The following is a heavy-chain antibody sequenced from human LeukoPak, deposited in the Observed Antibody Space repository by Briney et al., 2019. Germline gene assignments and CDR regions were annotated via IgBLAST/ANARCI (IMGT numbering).Heavy chain of an antibody. J-gene: IGHJ6*02. CDR1: GFTFGSSA. V-gene: IGHV3-53*01. CDR3: ARDPRYCSSTSCHYYGMDV. CDR2: IYSGGST. D-gene: IGHD2-2*01. Sequence: GGSLRLSCAASGFTFGSSAMSWIRQAPGKGLEWVSVIYSGGSTYYADSVKGRFTISRDNSKNTLYLQMNSLRAEDTAVYYCARDPRYCSSTSCHYYGMDVWGQGTTVTVSS.